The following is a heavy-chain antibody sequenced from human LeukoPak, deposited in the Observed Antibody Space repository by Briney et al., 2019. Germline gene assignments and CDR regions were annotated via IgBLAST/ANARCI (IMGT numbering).Heavy chain of an antibody. Sequence: GGSLRLSCAASGFTFSSYEMNWVRQAPGKGLEWVSYTSSSGSTIYYADSVKGRFTISRDNAKNSLYLQMNSLRAEDTAVYYCAREFRYYYDSSGPTSGYYYYMDVWGKGTTVTISS. CDR3: AREFRYYYDSSGPTSGYYYYMDV. V-gene: IGHV3-48*03. CDR1: GFTFSSYE. CDR2: TSSSGSTI. J-gene: IGHJ6*03. D-gene: IGHD3-22*01.